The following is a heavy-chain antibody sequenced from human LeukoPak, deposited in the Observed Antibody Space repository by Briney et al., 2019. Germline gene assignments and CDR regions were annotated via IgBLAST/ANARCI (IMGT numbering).Heavy chain of an antibody. CDR2: IYTSGST. V-gene: IGHV4-4*09. Sequence: SETLSLTCTVSGGSISSYYWSWIRQPPGKGLEWIGYIYTSGSTNYNPSLKSRVTISVDTSKNQFSLKLSSVTAADTAVYYCASGIAAASLTFDYWGQGTLVTVSS. J-gene: IGHJ4*02. CDR1: GGSISSYY. CDR3: ASGIAAASLTFDY. D-gene: IGHD6-13*01.